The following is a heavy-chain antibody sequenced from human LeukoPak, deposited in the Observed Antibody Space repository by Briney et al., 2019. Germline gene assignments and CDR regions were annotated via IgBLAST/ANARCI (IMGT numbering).Heavy chain of an antibody. CDR2: ISSGSRYI. J-gene: IGHJ5*02. CDR3: AKCSGGNCYHSDDH. D-gene: IGHD2-15*01. Sequence: GGSLRLSCAASGFTFSAYSMNWVRQAPGRGLEWVSSISSGSRYIYYADSVKGRFTISRDNAKDSLYLQMNSLRAEDTAVYYCAKCSGGNCYHSDDHWGQGTLVTVSP. CDR1: GFTFSAYS. V-gene: IGHV3-21*01.